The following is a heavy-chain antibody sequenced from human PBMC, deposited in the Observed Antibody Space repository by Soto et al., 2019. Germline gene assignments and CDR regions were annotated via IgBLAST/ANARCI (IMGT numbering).Heavy chain of an antibody. J-gene: IGHJ4*02. CDR1: GFTFSSYG. CDR3: AKDRRVVAVAAPFDY. CDR2: ISYDGSNK. V-gene: IGHV3-30*18. Sequence: QVQLVESGGGVVQPGWSLRLSCAASGFTFSSYGMHWVRQAPGKGLEWVAVISYDGSNKYYADSVKGRFTISRDNSKNTLYLQMNSLRAEDTAVYYCAKDRRVVAVAAPFDYWGQGTLVTVSS. D-gene: IGHD6-19*01.